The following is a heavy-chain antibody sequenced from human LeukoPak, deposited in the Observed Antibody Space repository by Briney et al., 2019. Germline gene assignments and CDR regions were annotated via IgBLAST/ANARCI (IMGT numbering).Heavy chain of an antibody. Sequence: SETLSLTCAVYGGSFSGYYWSWIRQPPGKGLEWIGEINHSGSTNYNPSLKSRVTISVDTSKNQFSLKLSSVTAADTAVYYCARERLALLWFGELEGGDAFDIWGQGTMVTVSS. J-gene: IGHJ3*02. CDR3: ARERLALLWFGELEGGDAFDI. D-gene: IGHD3-10*01. CDR1: GGSFSGYY. V-gene: IGHV4-34*01. CDR2: INHSGST.